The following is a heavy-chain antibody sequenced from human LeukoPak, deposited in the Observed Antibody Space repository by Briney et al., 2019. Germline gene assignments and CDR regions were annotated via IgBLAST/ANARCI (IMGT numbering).Heavy chain of an antibody. J-gene: IGHJ4*01. CDR2: IWSDGSNR. Sequence: GRSLRLSCAASGFIYSHYGMHWVRQAPGKGLEWVAVIWSDGSNRFYAGSVKGRFTISRDNSQRTLFLQMNSLRVDDTAMYYCVRDAQRGFDYSNSLKYWGHGTLVIVSS. CDR3: VRDAQRGFDYSNSLKY. D-gene: IGHD4-11*01. CDR1: GFIYSHYG. V-gene: IGHV3-33*01.